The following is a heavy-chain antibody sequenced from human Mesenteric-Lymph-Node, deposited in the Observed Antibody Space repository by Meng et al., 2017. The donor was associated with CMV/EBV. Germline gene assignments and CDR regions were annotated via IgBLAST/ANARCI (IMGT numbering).Heavy chain of an antibody. J-gene: IGHJ5*02. CDR2: INSGGERT. V-gene: IGHV3-23*01. Sequence: SLRLSCAASGFDFWRFDMSWVRQPPGKGLEWVSLINSGGERTSYVESVRGRFTVSRDNSKNTLYLQMNSLTVEDTALYYCVKGGWLDHWGQGILVTVSS. CDR1: GFDFWRFD. CDR3: VKGGWLDH.